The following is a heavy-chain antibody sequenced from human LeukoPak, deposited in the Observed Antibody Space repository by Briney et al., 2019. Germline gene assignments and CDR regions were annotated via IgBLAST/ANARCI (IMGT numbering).Heavy chain of an antibody. CDR3: ARVGKAYNYDSSGYYYVFDY. Sequence: GGSLRLSCAASGFTFSSYWMSWVRQAPGKGLEWVANIKQDGSEKYYVDSAKGRFTISRDNAKNSLYLQMNSLRAEDTAVYYCARVGKAYNYDSSGYYYVFDYWGQGTLVTVSS. V-gene: IGHV3-7*01. CDR2: IKQDGSEK. D-gene: IGHD3-22*01. J-gene: IGHJ4*02. CDR1: GFTFSSYW.